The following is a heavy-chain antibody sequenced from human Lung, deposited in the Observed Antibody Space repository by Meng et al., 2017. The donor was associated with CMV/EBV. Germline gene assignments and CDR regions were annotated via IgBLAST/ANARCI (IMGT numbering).Heavy chain of an antibody. J-gene: IGHJ6*01. D-gene: IGHD2-15*01. Sequence: GESLKISCATSGFTFSTYAMNWVRQAPGKGLEWVSTINSGSRGTIFYANSVRGRFTISRDDSRNTLYLQVISLRAEDTAIYYCAKRLPYYGMDVWGQGTAVTVSS. CDR3: AKRLPYYGMDV. CDR2: INSGSRGTI. CDR1: GFTFSTYA. V-gene: IGHV3-23*01.